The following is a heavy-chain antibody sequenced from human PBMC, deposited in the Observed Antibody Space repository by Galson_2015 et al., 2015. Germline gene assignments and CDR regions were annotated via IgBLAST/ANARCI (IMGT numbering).Heavy chain of an antibody. D-gene: IGHD3-10*01. CDR3: ARDRYYYGSGSYYRMDV. CDR1: GYTFTGYY. J-gene: IGHJ6*04. Sequence: SVKVSCKASGYTFTGYYMHWVRQAPGQGLEWMGRINPNSGGTNYAQKFQGRVTMTRDTSISTAYMELSRLRSDDTAAYYCARDRYYYGSGSYYRMDVWGKGTTVTVSS. V-gene: IGHV1-2*06. CDR2: INPNSGGT.